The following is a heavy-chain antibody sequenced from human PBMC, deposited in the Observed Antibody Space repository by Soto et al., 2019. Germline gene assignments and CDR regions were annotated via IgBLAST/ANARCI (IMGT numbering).Heavy chain of an antibody. V-gene: IGHV3-23*01. J-gene: IGHJ4*02. CDR1: GFTFRSYA. CDR3: AKGGGPDDYNFVFDF. Sequence: EVQMLESGGGLVQPGGTLRLSCVTSGFTFRSYALSRVRQAPGKGLEWVSAIPDRGDNTYFADFVKGRFTISRDNSKNTLYLQMNSLTAEDTAMYYCAKGGGPDDYNFVFDFWGRGTLVTVSS. D-gene: IGHD4-4*01. CDR2: IPDRGDNT.